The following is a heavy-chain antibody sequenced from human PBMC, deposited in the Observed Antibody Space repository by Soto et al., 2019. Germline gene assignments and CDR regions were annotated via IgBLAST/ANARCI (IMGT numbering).Heavy chain of an antibody. CDR3: GKDVTGTTPY. Sequence: GGSLRLSCAASGFTFSSYDMHWVRQAPGKGLEWVTVISQGGINKYYVDSVKGRFTISRDNSKNTLYLQMNSLRAEDTAVYYCGKDVTGTTPYWGQGTLVTVSS. J-gene: IGHJ4*02. D-gene: IGHD1-7*01. V-gene: IGHV3-30*18. CDR1: GFTFSSYD. CDR2: ISQGGINK.